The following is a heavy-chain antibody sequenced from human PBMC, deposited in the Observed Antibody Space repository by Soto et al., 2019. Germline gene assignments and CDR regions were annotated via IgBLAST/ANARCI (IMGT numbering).Heavy chain of an antibody. CDR2: ISGSGGST. D-gene: IGHD4-4*01. CDR3: ATTTVTHFDY. J-gene: IGHJ4*02. CDR1: GFTFSRYA. V-gene: IGHV3-23*01. Sequence: EVQLLESGGGLVQPGGSLRLSCAGSGFTFSRYAVSWVRQAPGKGLEWVASISGSGGSTYYADSVKGRLTISRDTSKNTLYLQMNSLRAEDTAVYYCATTTVTHFDYWGQGAPVTVSS.